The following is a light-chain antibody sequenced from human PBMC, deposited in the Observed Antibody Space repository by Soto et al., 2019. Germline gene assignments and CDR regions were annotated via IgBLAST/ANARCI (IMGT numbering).Light chain of an antibody. CDR2: LGS. V-gene: IGKV2-28*01. Sequence: DIVMTQSPLSLPVTPGEPASISCRSSQSLLHSNGYNYLDWYLQKPGQSPQVLIYLGSNRASGVPDRFSGSGSGTDFTLRISRVEAEDVGVYYCMQALQTPPTFXQGTKVDIK. CDR3: MQALQTPPT. CDR1: QSLLHSNGYNY. J-gene: IGKJ2*01.